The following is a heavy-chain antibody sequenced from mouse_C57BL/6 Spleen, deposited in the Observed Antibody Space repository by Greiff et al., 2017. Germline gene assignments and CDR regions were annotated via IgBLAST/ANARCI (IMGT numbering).Heavy chain of an antibody. Sequence: EVQRVESGPGLAKPSQTLSLTCSVTGYSITSDYWNWIRKFPGNKLEYMGYISYSGSTYYNPSLKSRISITRDTSKNQYYLQLNSVTTEDTATYYCARSVVAPYWYFDVWGTGTTVTVSS. D-gene: IGHD1-1*01. CDR1: GYSITSDY. CDR2: ISYSGST. J-gene: IGHJ1*03. V-gene: IGHV3-8*01. CDR3: ARSVVAPYWYFDV.